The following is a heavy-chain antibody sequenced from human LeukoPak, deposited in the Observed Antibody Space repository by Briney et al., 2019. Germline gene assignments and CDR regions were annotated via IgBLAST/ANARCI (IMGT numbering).Heavy chain of an antibody. J-gene: IGHJ4*02. Sequence: PGGSLRLSCAASGFTFGTYDMYWIRQAPGKGLEWVSSISSSSSYIYYADSVKGRFTISRDNAKNSLYLQMNSLRAEDTAVYYCARDWVRGVTPLDYWGQGTLVTVSS. CDR2: ISSSSSYI. V-gene: IGHV3-21*01. CDR1: GFTFGTYD. CDR3: ARDWVRGVTPLDY. D-gene: IGHD3-10*01.